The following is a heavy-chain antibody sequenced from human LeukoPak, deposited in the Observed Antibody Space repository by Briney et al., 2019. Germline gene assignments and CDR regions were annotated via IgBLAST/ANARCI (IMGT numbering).Heavy chain of an antibody. V-gene: IGHV4-59*01. D-gene: IGHD3-16*01. CDR1: GGSISTYY. J-gene: IGHJ4*02. CDR2: IYSSGST. Sequence: PSGTLSLTCTVSGGSISTYYWSWIRQPPGKGLEWIGYIYSSGSTNFNPSLKSRVTISVDTSKNQFSLKLSSVTAADTAVYYCARSRLRFSPFDYWGQGTLVTVSS. CDR3: ARSRLRFSPFDY.